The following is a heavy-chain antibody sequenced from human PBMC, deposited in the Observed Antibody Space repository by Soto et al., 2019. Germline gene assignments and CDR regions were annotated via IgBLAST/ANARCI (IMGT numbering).Heavy chain of an antibody. CDR2: IWYDGSNK. Sequence: QVQLVESGGGVVQPGRSLRLSCAASGFTFSSYGMRWVRQAPGKGLEWVAVIWYDGSNKYYADSVKGRFTISRDNSKNTLYLQMNSLRAEDTAVYYCARDYRVAARPLPDYWGQGTLVTVSS. J-gene: IGHJ4*02. CDR1: GFTFSSYG. D-gene: IGHD6-6*01. CDR3: ARDYRVAARPLPDY. V-gene: IGHV3-33*01.